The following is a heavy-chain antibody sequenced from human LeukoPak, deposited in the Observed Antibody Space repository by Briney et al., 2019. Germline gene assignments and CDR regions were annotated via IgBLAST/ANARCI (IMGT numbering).Heavy chain of an antibody. V-gene: IGHV3-66*01. D-gene: IGHD3-9*01. CDR3: ARSIGLTGGGVDV. CDR2: IYSSGST. CDR1: GFIVSSNY. Sequence: GGSLRLSCAASGFIVSSNYMGWVRQGPGKGLEWVSVIYSSGSTYYPDSVKGRFTISRDEPKNTLYLQVNSLRAEDTAVYYCARSIGLTGGGVDVWGQGTTVTVSS. J-gene: IGHJ6*02.